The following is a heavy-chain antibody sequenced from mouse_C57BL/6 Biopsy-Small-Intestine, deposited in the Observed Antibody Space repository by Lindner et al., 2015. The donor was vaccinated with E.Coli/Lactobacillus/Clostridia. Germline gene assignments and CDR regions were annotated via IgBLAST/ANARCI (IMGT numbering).Heavy chain of an antibody. J-gene: IGHJ3*01. V-gene: IGHV2-6*01. CDR2: IWGVGST. Sequence: VQLQESGPGLVAPSQSLSITCTVSGFSLTSFGVDWVRQSPGKGLEWLGVIWGVGSTNYNSALKSRLSISKDNSKSQVFLKMNSLQTDDTAMYYCTCARGDDSFAFWGQGTLVTVST. CDR3: TCARGDDSFAF. D-gene: IGHD2-4*01. CDR1: GFSLTSFG.